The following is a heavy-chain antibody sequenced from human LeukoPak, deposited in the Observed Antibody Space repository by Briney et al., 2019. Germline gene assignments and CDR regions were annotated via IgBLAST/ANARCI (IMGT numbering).Heavy chain of an antibody. J-gene: IGHJ4*02. D-gene: IGHD4-4*01. CDR1: GFTFSNYW. V-gene: IGHV3-7*01. CDR3: ATTTAGFDY. CDR2: IKQDGSEK. Sequence: GGSLRLSCVASGFTFSNYWMSWVRQAPGKGLEWVANIKQDGSEKYYVDSVKGRFTISRDSAKNSLYLQMNSLRAEDTAVYFCATTTAGFDYWGQGTLVTVSS.